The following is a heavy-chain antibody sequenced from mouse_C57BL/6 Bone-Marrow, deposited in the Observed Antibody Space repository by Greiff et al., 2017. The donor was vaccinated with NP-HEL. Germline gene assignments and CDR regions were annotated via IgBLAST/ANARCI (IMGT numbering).Heavy chain of an antibody. CDR2: IYPGDGDT. CDR1: GYAFSSYW. Sequence: VQLQQSGAELVKPGASVKISCKASGYAFSSYWMNWVKQRPGKGLEWIGQIYPGDGDTNYNGKFKGKATLTADQSSSTAYMQLSSLTSEDSAVYFCARGITTVVGSDVWGTGTTVTVSS. V-gene: IGHV1-80*01. CDR3: ARGITTVVGSDV. D-gene: IGHD1-1*01. J-gene: IGHJ1*03.